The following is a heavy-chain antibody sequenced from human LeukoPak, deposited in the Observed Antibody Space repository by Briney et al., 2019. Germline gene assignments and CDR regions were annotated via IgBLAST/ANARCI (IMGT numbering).Heavy chain of an antibody. CDR3: ARRGYSPGPGDY. CDR2: IYPGDSDT. Sequence: RRGESLQISCKGSGYSFTSYWIGWVRQLPGKGLEWMGIIYPGDSDTRYSPSFQGQVTISADKSISTAYLQWSSLKASDTAMYYCARRGYSPGPGDYWGQGTLVTVSS. D-gene: IGHD5-18*01. J-gene: IGHJ4*02. CDR1: GYSFTSYW. V-gene: IGHV5-51*01.